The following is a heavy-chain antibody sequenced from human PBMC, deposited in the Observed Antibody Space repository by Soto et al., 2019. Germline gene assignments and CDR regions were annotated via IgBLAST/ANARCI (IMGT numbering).Heavy chain of an antibody. CDR2: IYWDDDK. Sequence: QITLKESGPPLVNPTQTLTLTCTFSGFSLSTSGVGVGWIRQPPGKALEWLALIYWDDDKGYSPSLKIRLTIPKDTTKNQMVLTVTNMDPVDTATYYCAHSDPGVGELSLPFNYGGQGTLVTVSS. V-gene: IGHV2-5*02. D-gene: IGHD3-10*01. CDR3: AHSDPGVGELSLPFNY. J-gene: IGHJ4*02. CDR1: GFSLSTSGVG.